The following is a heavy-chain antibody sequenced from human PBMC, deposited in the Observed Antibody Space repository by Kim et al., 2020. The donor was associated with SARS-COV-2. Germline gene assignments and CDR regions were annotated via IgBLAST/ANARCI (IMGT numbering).Heavy chain of an antibody. CDR2: ISSSSSYT. J-gene: IGHJ4*02. D-gene: IGHD3-22*01. Sequence: GGSLRLSCAASGFTFSDYYMSWIRQAPGKGLEWVSYISSSSSYTNYADSVKGRFTISRDNAKNSLYLQMNSLRAEDTAVYYCARDRSIDRYYYDSLDYWGQGTLVTVSS. V-gene: IGHV3-11*06. CDR3: ARDRSIDRYYYDSLDY. CDR1: GFTFSDYY.